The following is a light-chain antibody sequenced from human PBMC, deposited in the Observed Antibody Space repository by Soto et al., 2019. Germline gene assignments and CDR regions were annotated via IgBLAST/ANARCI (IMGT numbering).Light chain of an antibody. CDR3: QQFSSYPLT. V-gene: IGKV3-20*01. CDR1: QRVNSNY. CDR2: GAS. J-gene: IGKJ4*01. Sequence: ELVLTQSPGTLSLSPGERATLSCRASQRVNSNYLAWYQQRPGQPPRLLISGASSRATDTPDRFSGSGSGTDFTLTISRLEPEDVAVYYCQQFSSYPLTFGGGTKVDIK.